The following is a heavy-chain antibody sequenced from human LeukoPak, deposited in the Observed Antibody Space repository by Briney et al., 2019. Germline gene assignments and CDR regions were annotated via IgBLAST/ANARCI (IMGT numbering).Heavy chain of an antibody. CDR3: ATDDYGY. Sequence: GSLRLSCAASGFTFINAWMNWVRQTPGKGLEWVGRIQSKADGWTTDYAAPVKGRFTISRDDSKNTLYLQMNSLKTEDTAVYYCATDDYGYWGQGTLVNVSS. J-gene: IGHJ4*02. V-gene: IGHV3-15*01. CDR1: GFTFINAW. D-gene: IGHD3-16*01. CDR2: IQSKADGWTT.